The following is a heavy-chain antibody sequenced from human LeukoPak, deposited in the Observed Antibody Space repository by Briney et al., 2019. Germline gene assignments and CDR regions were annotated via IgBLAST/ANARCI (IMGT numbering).Heavy chain of an antibody. Sequence: GGSLRLSCAASGFTLSSYAMSWVRQAPGKGLEWVSAISVSGNTYHADSVKGRFTISRDSSKNTLYLQMNRLRAEDTAVYYCARGDSSSWYGVFDYWGQGTLVTVSS. J-gene: IGHJ4*02. CDR3: ARGDSSSWYGVFDY. CDR1: GFTLSSYA. CDR2: ISVSGNT. D-gene: IGHD6-13*01. V-gene: IGHV3-23*01.